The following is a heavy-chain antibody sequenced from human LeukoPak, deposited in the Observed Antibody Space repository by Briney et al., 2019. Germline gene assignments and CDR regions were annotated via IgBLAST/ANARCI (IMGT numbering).Heavy chain of an antibody. CDR1: GESFSGYF. CDR2: INHSGSA. CDR3: ARGICSASGSCNWFDP. D-gene: IGHD3-10*01. Sequence: PSETLSPTCAVYGESFSGYFWSWIRQPPGKGLEWIGDINHSGSANYNPSLKSRVTVSVDTSKNQFSLRLSSVTAADTAVYYCARGICSASGSCNWFDPWGQGTLVTVSS. J-gene: IGHJ5*02. V-gene: IGHV4-34*01.